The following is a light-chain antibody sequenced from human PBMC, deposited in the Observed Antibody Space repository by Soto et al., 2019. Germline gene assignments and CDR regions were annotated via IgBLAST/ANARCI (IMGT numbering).Light chain of an antibody. Sequence: EIVLTQSPGTLSFSPGERATLSCRASQSVSSNYLAWHQQKPGQAPRLLIFGASSSASGIPDRFSGSGSGTDFTLTISRLEPEDFAVYYCQQYGGPWTFGQGTKVEIK. CDR3: QQYGGPWT. CDR2: GAS. CDR1: QSVSSNY. J-gene: IGKJ1*01. V-gene: IGKV3-20*01.